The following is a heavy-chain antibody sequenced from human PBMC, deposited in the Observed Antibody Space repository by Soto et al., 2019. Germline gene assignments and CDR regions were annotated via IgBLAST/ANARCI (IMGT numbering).Heavy chain of an antibody. CDR3: ARDRGGLGYDGMDV. V-gene: IGHV3-30-3*01. CDR1: RFTFTNYA. J-gene: IGHJ6*02. D-gene: IGHD3-16*01. Sequence: QVQLVESGGGVVQPGKSLSLSCAASRFTFTNYAFHWVRQAPGKGLEWVALISYDGDHKYYADSVKGRFTISRDNLKKTLYLQMNSLRTEDTAVYYCARDRGGLGYDGMDVWGQGTTVTVSS. CDR2: ISYDGDHK.